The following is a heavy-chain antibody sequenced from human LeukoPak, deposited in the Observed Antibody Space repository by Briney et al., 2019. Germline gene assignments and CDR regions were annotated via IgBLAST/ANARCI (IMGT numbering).Heavy chain of an antibody. J-gene: IGHJ6*02. Sequence: SETLSLTCTVSGGSISSNYWTWIRQPPGKGLEWIGYIYNSGSTNYNSSFKSRVTMSVDTSKKQLSLKLSSVTAADTAVYYCASCRNHLYYYHYGMDVWGQGTTVTVSS. CDR1: GGSISSNY. CDR3: ASCRNHLYYYHYGMDV. CDR2: IYNSGST. V-gene: IGHV4-59*08.